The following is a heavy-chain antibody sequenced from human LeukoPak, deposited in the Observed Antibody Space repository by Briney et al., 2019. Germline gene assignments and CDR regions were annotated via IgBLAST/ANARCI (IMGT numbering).Heavy chain of an antibody. CDR2: SSYRGST. CDR3: AAGGDGMATILVGY. J-gene: IGHJ4*02. D-gene: IGHD5-24*01. V-gene: IGHV4-59*08. CDR1: GGSISSYY. Sequence: ASETLSLTCSVSGGSISSYYWSWIRQPPGKGLEWIGYSSYRGSTNYNPSLKGRVTVSGDTSKNQFSLKLTSVSAADTAVYYCAAGGDGMATILVGYWGQGTLVTVSS.